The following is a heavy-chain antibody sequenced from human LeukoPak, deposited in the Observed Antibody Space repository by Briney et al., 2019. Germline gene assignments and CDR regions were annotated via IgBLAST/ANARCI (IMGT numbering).Heavy chain of an antibody. CDR3: ARCRGVVTAPPDY. Sequence: SSETPSLTCTVSGGSISSSSYYWGWIRQPPGKGLEWVGSIYYSGSTYYNPSLKSRVTISVDTSKNQFSLKLSSVTAADTAVYYCARCRGVVTAPPDYWGQGTLVTVSS. D-gene: IGHD2-21*02. J-gene: IGHJ4*02. CDR2: IYYSGST. V-gene: IGHV4-39*01. CDR1: GGSISSSSYY.